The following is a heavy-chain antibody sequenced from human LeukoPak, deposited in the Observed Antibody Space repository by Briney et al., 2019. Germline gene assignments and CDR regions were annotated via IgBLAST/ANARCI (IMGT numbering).Heavy chain of an antibody. CDR2: IYPGDSDT. CDR3: ATPATVTTFAFDI. J-gene: IGHJ3*02. V-gene: IGHV5-51*01. D-gene: IGHD4-17*01. CDR1: GYSFTSYW. Sequence: GESLKISCKGSGYSFTSYWIGWVRQMPGKGLEWMGIIYPGDSDTRYSPSFQGQVTISADKSISTAYLQWCSLKASDTAMYYCATPATVTTFAFDIWGQGTMVTVSS.